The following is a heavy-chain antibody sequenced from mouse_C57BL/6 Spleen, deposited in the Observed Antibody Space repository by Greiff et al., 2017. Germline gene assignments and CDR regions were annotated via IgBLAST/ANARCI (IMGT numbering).Heavy chain of an antibody. CDR3: ARRSGYYYGSSSFED. CDR2: ISSGSSTI. CDR1: GFTFSDYG. J-gene: IGHJ2*01. V-gene: IGHV5-17*01. Sequence: EVKLVESGGGLVKPGGSLKLSCAASGFTFSDYGMHWVRQAPEKGLEWVAYISSGSSTIYYADTVKGRFTISRDNAKNTLFLQMTRLRSEDTAMYYCARRSGYYYGSSSFEDWGQGPTLTVSS. D-gene: IGHD1-1*01.